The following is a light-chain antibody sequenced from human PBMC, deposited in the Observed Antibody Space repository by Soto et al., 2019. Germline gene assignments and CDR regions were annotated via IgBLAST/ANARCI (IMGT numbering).Light chain of an antibody. CDR2: VAS. J-gene: IGKJ3*01. V-gene: IGKV3-20*01. Sequence: EIVMTQSPTILSVSPGERATLSCRASQSVSSNLAWYQQKPGQAPRLLIYVASSRATGIPDRFSGSGSGTDFTLTIDRLEPEDIAVYYCQQYGSSPSTFGPGTKVDMK. CDR3: QQYGSSPST. CDR1: QSVSSN.